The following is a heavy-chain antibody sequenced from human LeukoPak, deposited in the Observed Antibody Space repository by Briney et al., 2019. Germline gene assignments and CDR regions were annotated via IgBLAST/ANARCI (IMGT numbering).Heavy chain of an antibody. D-gene: IGHD6-13*01. J-gene: IGHJ5*02. V-gene: IGHV4-38-2*02. CDR1: GYSISSGYY. CDR2: IYHSGST. Sequence: MSSETLSLTCAVSGYSISSGYYWGWIRQPPGKGLEWIGSIYHSGSTYYNPSIKSRVTISVDTSKNQFSLKLSSVTAADTAVYYCARDEAAAADNWFDPWGQGTLVTVSS. CDR3: ARDEAAAADNWFDP.